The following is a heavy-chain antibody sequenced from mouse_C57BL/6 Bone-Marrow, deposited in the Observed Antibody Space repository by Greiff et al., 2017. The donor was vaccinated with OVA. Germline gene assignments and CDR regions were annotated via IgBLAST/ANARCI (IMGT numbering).Heavy chain of an antibody. D-gene: IGHD3-2*02. CDR1: GYTFTSYG. J-gene: IGHJ3*01. V-gene: IGHV1-81*01. CDR3: ARSDSSGYGCAY. Sequence: QVQLQQSGAELARPGASVKLSCKASGYTFTSYGISWVKQRTGQGLEWIGEIYPRSGNTYYNEKFKGKATVTADKSSSTAYMELRSLTSEDSAVYFGARSDSSGYGCAYWGQGTLVTVSA. CDR2: IYPRSGNT.